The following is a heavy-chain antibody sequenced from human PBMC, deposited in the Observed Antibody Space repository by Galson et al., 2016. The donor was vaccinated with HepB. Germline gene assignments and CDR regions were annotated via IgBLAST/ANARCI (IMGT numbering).Heavy chain of an antibody. D-gene: IGHD4-23*01. CDR1: GFTFRSYG. CDR3: AKEAGGNSEVDY. Sequence: SLRLSCAASGFTFRSYGMHWIRQSPGKGLEWVAAISYDGSNQYYPDSMKGRFTISRDNSKNTLHLEMSGLRAEDTAIYYCAKEAGGNSEVDYWGQGTLVTVSS. V-gene: IGHV3-30*18. CDR2: ISYDGSNQ. J-gene: IGHJ4*02.